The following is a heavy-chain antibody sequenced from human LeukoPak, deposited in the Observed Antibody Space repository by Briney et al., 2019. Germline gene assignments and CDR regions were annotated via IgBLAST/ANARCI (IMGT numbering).Heavy chain of an antibody. CDR2: IYSGGST. J-gene: IGHJ6*03. CDR3: ARGWTVTTRYYYYMDV. CDR1: GFTFNNYA. V-gene: IGHV3-66*01. Sequence: GGSLRLSCAASGFTFNNYAISWVRQAPGKGLEWVSVIYSGGSTYYADSVKGRFTISRDNSKNTLYLQMNSLRAEDTAVYYCARGWTVTTRYYYYMDVWGKGTTVTISS. D-gene: IGHD4-17*01.